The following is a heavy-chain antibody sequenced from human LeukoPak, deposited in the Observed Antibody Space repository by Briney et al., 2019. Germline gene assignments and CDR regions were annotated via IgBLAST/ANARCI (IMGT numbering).Heavy chain of an antibody. V-gene: IGHV4-39*07. D-gene: IGHD5-24*01. J-gene: IGHJ4*02. Sequence: SETLSLTCTVSGGSISSSSYYWGWIRQPPGKGLEWIGSIYYSGSTYYNPSLKSRVTISVDTSKNQFSLKLSSVTAADTAVYYCARDPGDGYNYGNFDYWGQGTLVTVSS. CDR1: GGSISSSSYY. CDR3: ARDPGDGYNYGNFDY. CDR2: IYYSGST.